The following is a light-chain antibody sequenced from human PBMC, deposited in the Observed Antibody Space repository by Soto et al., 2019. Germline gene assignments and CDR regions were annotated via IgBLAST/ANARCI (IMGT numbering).Light chain of an antibody. CDR3: SSYTTSQSYV. CDR2: AVS. V-gene: IGLV2-14*03. CDR1: SSDIGNYNY. J-gene: IGLJ1*01. Sequence: QSALTQPASVSGSSGQSITSSCIGTSSDIGNYNYVSWFQQHPGKAPKLMISAVSNRPSGVSSRFSGSKSGNTASLTISGLQAEDEADYYCSSYTTSQSYVFGTGTKVTVL.